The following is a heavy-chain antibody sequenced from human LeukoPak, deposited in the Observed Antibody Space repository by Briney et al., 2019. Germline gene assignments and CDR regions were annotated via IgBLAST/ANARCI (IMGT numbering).Heavy chain of an antibody. V-gene: IGHV3-21*01. D-gene: IGHD3-10*01. CDR1: GFTFSSYS. Sequence: KAGGSLRLSCAASGFTFSSYSMNWVRQAPGKGLEWVSSISSSDDYRYYADSVKGRFTISRDNAKNSLYLRMNSLRAEDTAVYYCARGVYFFDYWGQGTLVTVSS. CDR3: ARGVYFFDY. CDR2: ISSSDDYR. J-gene: IGHJ4*02.